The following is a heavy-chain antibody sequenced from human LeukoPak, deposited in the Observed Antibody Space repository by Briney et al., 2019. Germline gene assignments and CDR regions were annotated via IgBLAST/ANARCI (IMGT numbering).Heavy chain of an antibody. CDR1: GFTFSSYA. CDR2: ISYDGSNK. J-gene: IGHJ5*02. D-gene: IGHD2-21*01. V-gene: IGHV3-30*04. CDR3: ARSRLCTHPMWCWFDP. Sequence: GRSLRLSCAASGFTFSSYAMHWVRQAPGKGLGWVVVISYDGSNKYYADSVKGRFTISRDNSKNTLYLQMNSLRAEDTAVYYCARSRLCTHPMWCWFDPWGQGTLVTVSS.